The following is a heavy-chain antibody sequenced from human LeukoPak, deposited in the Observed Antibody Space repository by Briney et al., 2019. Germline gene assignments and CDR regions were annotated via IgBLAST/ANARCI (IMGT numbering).Heavy chain of an antibody. V-gene: IGHV3-48*01. D-gene: IGHD1-26*01. J-gene: IGHJ5*02. CDR1: GFPFSNYW. Sequence: GALSLSFAASGFPFSNYWMHWVRPAPGKGLAWVSYISSSSSTIYYSDPVKGRFTISRDNAKNSLYLQLNSLRAEDTAVYYCARSLVVGATYPYHWGQGTLVTVSA. CDR2: ISSSSSTI. CDR3: ARSLVVGATYPYH.